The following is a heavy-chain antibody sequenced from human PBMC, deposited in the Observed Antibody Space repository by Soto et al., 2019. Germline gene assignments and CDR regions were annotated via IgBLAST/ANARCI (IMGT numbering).Heavy chain of an antibody. D-gene: IGHD3-3*01. V-gene: IGHV4-59*01. J-gene: IGHJ4*02. CDR2: IYYSGST. CDR3: ARAGTIFGVVSPFDY. CDR1: GGCISSYY. Sequence: ETLSLTCTVPGGCISSYYWSWIRQPPGKGLEWIGYIYYSGSTNYNPSLKSRVTISVDTSKNQFSLKLSSVTAADTAVYYCARAGTIFGVVSPFDYWGQGTLVTVSS.